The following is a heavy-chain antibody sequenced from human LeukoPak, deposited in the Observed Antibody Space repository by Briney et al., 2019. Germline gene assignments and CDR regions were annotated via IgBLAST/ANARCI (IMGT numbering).Heavy chain of an antibody. J-gene: IGHJ4*02. CDR1: EFTFSTYA. V-gene: IGHV3-23*01. Sequence: GGSLRLSCAASEFTFSTYAMTWVRQAPGKGLEWVSDISGSGGSTYYADSVKGRFTISRDNSKNTLYLQMNSLRAEDTAVYYCAKDLQLQGFGERHWGQGTLVTVSS. CDR3: AKDLQLQGFGERH. CDR2: ISGSGGST. D-gene: IGHD3-10*01.